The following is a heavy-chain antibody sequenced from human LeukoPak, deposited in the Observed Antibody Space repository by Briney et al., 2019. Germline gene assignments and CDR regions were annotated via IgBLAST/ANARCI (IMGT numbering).Heavy chain of an antibody. CDR2: ISGGGGDT. Sequence: GFTXXXYAMSWVRQAPGKGLEWVSAISGGGGDTYYADSVKGRFTISRDNSKNTLYLQMNSLRAEDTAIYYCAKDQVRSYCSDGSCYPFASWGQGTLVTVSS. J-gene: IGHJ4*02. V-gene: IGHV3-23*01. CDR3: AKDQVRSYCSDGSCYPFAS. D-gene: IGHD2-15*01. CDR1: GFTXXXYA.